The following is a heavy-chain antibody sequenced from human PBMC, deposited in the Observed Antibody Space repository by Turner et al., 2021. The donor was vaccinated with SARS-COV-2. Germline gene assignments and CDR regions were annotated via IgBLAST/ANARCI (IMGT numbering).Heavy chain of an antibody. Sequence: EVQLVESGGGLVQPGGSLRLSCAASGVTVRSYWMSWVRQAPGKGPEWVANIKQDGSEKYYVDSVKGRFTISRDNAKNSLYLQMSSLRAEDTAVYYCARVSGAAVWGNYAFDIWGQGTMVTVSS. CDR3: ARVSGAAVWGNYAFDI. CDR1: GVTVRSYW. V-gene: IGHV3-7*01. D-gene: IGHD3-16*01. J-gene: IGHJ3*02. CDR2: IKQDGSEK.